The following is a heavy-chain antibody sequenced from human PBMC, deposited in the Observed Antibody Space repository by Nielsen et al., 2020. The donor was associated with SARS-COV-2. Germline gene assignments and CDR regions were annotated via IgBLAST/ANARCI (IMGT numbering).Heavy chain of an antibody. V-gene: IGHV1-46*01. CDR3: AVPLLEWLYFDY. CDR1: GYTFTSYY. J-gene: IGHJ4*02. CDR2: INPSGGST. Sequence: ASVKVSCKASGYTFTSYYMHWVRQAPGQGLEWMGIINPSGGSTSYAQKFQGRVTMTRDTSTSTVYMELSRLRSDDTAVYYCAVPLLEWLYFDYWGQGTLVTVSS. D-gene: IGHD3-3*01.